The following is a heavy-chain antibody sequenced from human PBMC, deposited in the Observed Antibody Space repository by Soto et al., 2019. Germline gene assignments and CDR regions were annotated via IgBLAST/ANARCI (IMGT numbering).Heavy chain of an antibody. Sequence: PGGSLRLSCAASGFTFSSYALGGVRQAPGRGLECVSAISGSGVSTFYADSVKGRFTISRDTSKNTLYLQMNTLTAEDTAVYYCAKDHRIWGRLVEYMDVWGQGTTVTVSS. CDR2: ISGSGVST. D-gene: IGHD3-10*01. CDR1: GFTFSSYA. J-gene: IGHJ6*02. CDR3: AKDHRIWGRLVEYMDV. V-gene: IGHV3-23*01.